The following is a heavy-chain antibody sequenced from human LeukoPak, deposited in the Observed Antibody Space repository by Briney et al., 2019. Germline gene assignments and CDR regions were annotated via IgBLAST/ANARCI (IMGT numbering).Heavy chain of an antibody. CDR3: ARGDRVGSSGYYFDN. J-gene: IGHJ4*02. CDR1: GGSVSSGRYY. CDR2: LYYSGST. V-gene: IGHV4-61*01. D-gene: IGHD3-10*01. Sequence: ASETLSLTCTVSGGSVSSGRYYWSWIRRPPGKGLAWIGYLYYSGSTGYNPSLRSRVTMSVDTSNNHFFLKLSSVTGADTAVYYCARGDRVGSSGYYFDNWGQGTLVTVSS.